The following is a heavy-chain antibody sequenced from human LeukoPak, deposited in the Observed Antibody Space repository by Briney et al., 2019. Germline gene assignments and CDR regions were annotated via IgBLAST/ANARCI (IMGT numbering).Heavy chain of an antibody. D-gene: IGHD1-26*01. CDR2: VYYSGST. V-gene: IGHV4-59*01. CDR1: GGXISNYY. Sequence: SETLSLTCSVSGGXISNYYWSWIRQPPGKGLEWIGYVYYSGSTKYNPSLKSRVTISVDTSKNQFSLQLSSVTAADTAVYYCVRDNYSGSRNYGMDVWGQGTTVTVSS. CDR3: VRDNYSGSRNYGMDV. J-gene: IGHJ6*02.